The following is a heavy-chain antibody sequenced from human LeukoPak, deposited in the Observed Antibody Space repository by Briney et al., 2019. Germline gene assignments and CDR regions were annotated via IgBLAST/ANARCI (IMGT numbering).Heavy chain of an antibody. CDR1: GVSFSGYY. V-gene: IGHV4-34*01. Sequence: SETLSLTCAVYGVSFSGYYWSWIRQPPGKGLEWIGEINHSGSTNYNPSLKSRVTISVDTSKNQFSLRLSSVTAADTAVYYCARGIVVVPAATSNWFDPWGQGTLVTVSS. J-gene: IGHJ5*02. CDR3: ARGIVVVPAATSNWFDP. D-gene: IGHD2-2*01. CDR2: INHSGST.